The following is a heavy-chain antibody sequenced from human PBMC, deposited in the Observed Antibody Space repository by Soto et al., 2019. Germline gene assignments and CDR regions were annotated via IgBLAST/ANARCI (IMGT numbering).Heavy chain of an antibody. J-gene: IGHJ6*02. CDR1: GFTFTSSA. CDR2: IVVGSGNT. V-gene: IGHV1-58*01. D-gene: IGHD6-13*01. CDR3: AAKSRFWAAAVLRSGYYYGMDV. Sequence: SVKVSCKASGFTFTSSAVQWVRQARGQRLEWIGWIVVGSGNTNYAQKFQERVTITRDMSTSTAYMELSSLRSEDTAVYYCAAKSRFWAAAVLRSGYYYGMDVWGQGTTVTVSS.